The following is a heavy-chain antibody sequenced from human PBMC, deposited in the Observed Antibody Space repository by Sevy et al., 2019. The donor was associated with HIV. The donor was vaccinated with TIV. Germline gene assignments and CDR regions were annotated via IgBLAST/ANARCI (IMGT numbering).Heavy chain of an antibody. D-gene: IGHD3-10*01. CDR1: GFTFSSYA. CDR2: ISGSGGST. J-gene: IGHJ4*02. V-gene: IGHV3-23*01. CDR3: AKSPALFTIFDY. Sequence: GGSLRLSCAASGFTFSSYAMSWVRQAPGKGLEWVSAISGSGGSTYYADSMKGRFTISRDNSKNTLYLQMNSLRAEDTAVYYCAKSPALFTIFDYWGQGTLVTVSS.